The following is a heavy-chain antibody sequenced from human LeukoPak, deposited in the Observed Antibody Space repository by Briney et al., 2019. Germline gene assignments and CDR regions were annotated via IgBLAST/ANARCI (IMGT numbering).Heavy chain of an antibody. J-gene: IGHJ3*02. Sequence: TGGSLRLSCAASGFTFDDYIMHWVRQAPGKGLEWVSLISWDGDTTYYADSVKGRFTISRDNSKNSLYLLMNSLTTEDTALYYCAKARGLIGGAFDIWGRGTMVTVSS. CDR1: GFTFDDYI. CDR2: ISWDGDTT. D-gene: IGHD3-22*01. V-gene: IGHV3-43*01. CDR3: AKARGLIGGAFDI.